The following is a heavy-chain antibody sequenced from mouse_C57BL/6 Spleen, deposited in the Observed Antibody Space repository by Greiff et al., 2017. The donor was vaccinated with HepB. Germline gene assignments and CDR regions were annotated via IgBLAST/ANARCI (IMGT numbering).Heavy chain of an antibody. CDR2: ISSGGSYT. Sequence: EVKLVESGGDLVKPGGSLKLSCAASGFTFSSYGMSWVRQTPDKRLEWVATISSGGSYTYYPDSVKGRFTISRDNAKNTLYLQMSSLKSEDTAMYYCARHGGLTTVVRYFDVWGTGTTVTVSS. V-gene: IGHV5-6*01. D-gene: IGHD1-1*01. CDR1: GFTFSSYG. CDR3: ARHGGLTTVVRYFDV. J-gene: IGHJ1*03.